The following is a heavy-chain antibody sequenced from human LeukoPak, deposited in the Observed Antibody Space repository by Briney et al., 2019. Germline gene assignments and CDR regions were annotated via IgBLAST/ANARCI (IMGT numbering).Heavy chain of an antibody. CDR1: GSTFSSYW. CDR2: IKQDGSEK. D-gene: IGHD4-17*01. V-gene: IGHV3-7*01. J-gene: IGHJ4*02. Sequence: GGSLRLSCAASGSTFSSYWMSWVRQAPGKGLEWVANIKQDGSEKYYVDSVKGRFTISRDNAKNSLYLQMNSLRAEDTAVYYCARNRFPSVTTYFDYWGQGTPVTVSS. CDR3: ARNRFPSVTTYFDY.